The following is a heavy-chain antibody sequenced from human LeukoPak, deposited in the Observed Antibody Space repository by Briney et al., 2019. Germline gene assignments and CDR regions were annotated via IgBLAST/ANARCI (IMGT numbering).Heavy chain of an antibody. CDR1: GFTFSSYA. V-gene: IGHV3-23*01. CDR2: ISGSGGST. Sequence: GGSLRLSCAASGFTFSSYAMSWVRQAPGKGLGWVSAISGSGGSTYYADSVKGRFTISRDNSKNTLYLQMNSLRAEDTAVYYCAKFLTGYYQYFQHWGQGTLVTVSS. J-gene: IGHJ1*01. CDR3: AKFLTGYYQYFQH. D-gene: IGHD3-9*01.